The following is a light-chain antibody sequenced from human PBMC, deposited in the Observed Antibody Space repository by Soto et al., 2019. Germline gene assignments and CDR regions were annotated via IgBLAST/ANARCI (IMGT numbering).Light chain of an antibody. V-gene: IGKV3-15*01. CDR2: GAS. CDR1: QSVSSN. J-gene: IGKJ2*01. CDR3: QPYNNWPPYT. Sequence: EIVMTQSPATLSVSPGERATLSCRASQSVSSNLAWYQQKPGQAPRLLIYGASTRATGIPARFSGSGSGTEFTLAISSLQSEDFAVYYCQPYNNWPPYTFCQGTKLEIK.